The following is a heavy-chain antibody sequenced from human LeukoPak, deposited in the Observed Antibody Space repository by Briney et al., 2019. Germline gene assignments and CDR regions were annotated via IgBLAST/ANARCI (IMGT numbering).Heavy chain of an antibody. J-gene: IGHJ4*02. CDR2: IIPILGIA. CDR1: GGTFISYA. Sequence: GASVKVSCKASGGTFISYALSWVRQAPGQGLEWMGGIIPILGIANYAQKFQGRVTITADKSTSTAYMELSSLRSEDTAVYYCASTHDYGDYSLRRWGQGTLVTVSS. V-gene: IGHV1-69*04. CDR3: ASTHDYGDYSLRR. D-gene: IGHD4-17*01.